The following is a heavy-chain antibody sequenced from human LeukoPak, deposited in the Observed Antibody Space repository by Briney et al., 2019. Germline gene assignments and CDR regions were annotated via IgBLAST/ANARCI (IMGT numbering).Heavy chain of an antibody. J-gene: IGHJ4*02. D-gene: IGHD5-12*01. V-gene: IGHV3-23*01. Sequence: QAGGSLRLSCAASGFTFSRYAMTWVRQAPGKGLEWVSSITGSGGTYYADSVEGRFTVSRDNSKNTLYLQMNSLRDGDTAVYYCAKEWIKEGGQGTLVTVSS. CDR1: GFTFSRYA. CDR2: ITGSGGT. CDR3: AKEWIKE.